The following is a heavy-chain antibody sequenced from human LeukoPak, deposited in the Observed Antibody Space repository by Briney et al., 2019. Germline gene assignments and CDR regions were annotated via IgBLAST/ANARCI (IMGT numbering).Heavy chain of an antibody. CDR3: ARDRGEWEPQYYFDY. D-gene: IGHD1-26*01. Sequence: SETLSLTCTVSGGSISSYYWSWIRQPPGKGLEWIGYIYYSGSTNYNPSLKSRVTISVDTSKNQFSLKLSSVTAADTAVYYCARDRGEWEPQYYFDYWGQGTLVTVSS. J-gene: IGHJ4*02. CDR2: IYYSGST. V-gene: IGHV4-59*01. CDR1: GGSISSYY.